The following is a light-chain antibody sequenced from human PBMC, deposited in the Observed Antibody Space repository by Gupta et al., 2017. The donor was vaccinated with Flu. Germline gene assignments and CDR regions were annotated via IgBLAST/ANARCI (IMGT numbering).Light chain of an antibody. CDR1: NSNIGKNI. V-gene: IGLV1-36*01. J-gene: IGLJ3*02. CDR2: YDE. CDR3: ASWDDSLNGWV. Sequence: QSVLIHPPSIPGAPRQRVTISCSGSNSNIGKNIVNWYQQLPGKAPRRLMYYDELLSSGVSDRFSGSKSGTSASLAIDGLQSEDEAHYYCASWDDSLNGWVFGGGTRLTVL.